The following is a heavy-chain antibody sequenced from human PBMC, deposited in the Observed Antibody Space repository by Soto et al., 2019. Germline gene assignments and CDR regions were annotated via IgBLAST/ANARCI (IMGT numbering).Heavy chain of an antibody. J-gene: IGHJ5*02. CDR3: ARTPSISPYPPGIRANWFDP. CDR1: GGSFSGYY. V-gene: IGHV4-34*01. CDR2: INHSGST. D-gene: IGHD3-10*01. Sequence: SETLSLTCAAYGGSFSGYYWSWIRQPPGKGLEWIGEINHSGSTNYNPSLKSRVTISVDTSKNQFSLKLSSVTAADTAVYYCARTPSISPYPPGIRANWFDPWGQGTLVTVSS.